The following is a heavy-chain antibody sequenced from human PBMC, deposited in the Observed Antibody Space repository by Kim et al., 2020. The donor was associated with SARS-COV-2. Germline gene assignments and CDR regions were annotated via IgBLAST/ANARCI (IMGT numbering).Heavy chain of an antibody. CDR2: IYYSGST. Sequence: SETLSLTCTVSGGSISSSSYYWGWIRQPPGKGLEWIGSIYYSGSTYYNPSLKSRVTISVDTSKNQFSLKLSSVTAADTAVYYCATTDHVVTAIPEYTFDIWGQGTMVTVSS. CDR1: GGSISSSSYY. V-gene: IGHV4-39*01. J-gene: IGHJ3*02. D-gene: IGHD2-21*02. CDR3: ATTDHVVTAIPEYTFDI.